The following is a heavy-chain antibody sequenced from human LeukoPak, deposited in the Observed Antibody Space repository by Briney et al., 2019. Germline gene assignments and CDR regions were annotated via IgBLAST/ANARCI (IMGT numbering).Heavy chain of an antibody. CDR2: INPSGGST. CDR3: ARGAPTAAGLGRGY. CDR1: GYTFTSYY. Sequence: KSGASVKVSCKASGYTFTSYYMHWVRQAPGQGLEWMGIINPSGGSTCYAQKFQGRVTMTRDTSTSTVYMELSSPKSADTAVYYCARGAPTAAGLGRGYWGQGTLVTVSS. D-gene: IGHD6-13*01. V-gene: IGHV1-46*01. J-gene: IGHJ4*02.